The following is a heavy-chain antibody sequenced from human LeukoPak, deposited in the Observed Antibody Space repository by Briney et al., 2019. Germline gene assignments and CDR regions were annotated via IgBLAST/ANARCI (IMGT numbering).Heavy chain of an antibody. V-gene: IGHV5-51*01. CDR1: GYDFTTYW. D-gene: IGHD5-18*01. Sequence: GESLKISCKASGYDFTTYWIGWVRQMPGKGLEWMGIIYPGDSDTGYSPSFQGQVTISADKSISTAYLQWSSLKASDTAMYYCARSGTAMVTSFDYWGQGTLVTVSS. CDR2: IYPGDSDT. J-gene: IGHJ4*02. CDR3: ARSGTAMVTSFDY.